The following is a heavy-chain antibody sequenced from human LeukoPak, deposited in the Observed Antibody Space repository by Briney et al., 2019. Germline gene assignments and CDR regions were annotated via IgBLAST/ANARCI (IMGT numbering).Heavy chain of an antibody. V-gene: IGHV4-61*02. CDR2: IYTSGCT. J-gene: IGHJ4*02. Sequence: SETLSLTCTVSGGSIRSGNYYWRWIRQPAGKGLEWVGRIYTSGCTNYNPARNSRITISVDTTTYKFSLKLSSVLAAAPAGPYCARATYEDFDSWGQGTLVTVSS. D-gene: IGHD3-22*01. CDR1: GGSIRSGNYY. CDR3: ARATYEDFDS.